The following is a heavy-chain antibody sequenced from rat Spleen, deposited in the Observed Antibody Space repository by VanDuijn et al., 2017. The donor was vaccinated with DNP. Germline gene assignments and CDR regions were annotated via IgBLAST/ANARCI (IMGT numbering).Heavy chain of an antibody. CDR1: GFSLARYT. D-gene: IGHD4-3*01. CDR2: ISNSGIT. J-gene: IGHJ2*01. V-gene: IGHV2-6*01. Sequence: QVQLKESGPGLVQPSQTLSLTCTVSGFSLARYTVSWVRQPPGKGLEWIAAISNSGITYYNSALKSRLSISRDTSRSQVLLKMNSLQTEDTAMYFCARSGEGYDYFDYWGQGVMVTVSS. CDR3: ARSGEGYDYFDY.